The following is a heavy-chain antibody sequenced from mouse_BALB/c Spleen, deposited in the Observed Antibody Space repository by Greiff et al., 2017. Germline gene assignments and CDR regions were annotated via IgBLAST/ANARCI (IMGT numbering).Heavy chain of an antibody. CDR3: ARSLLRLGHWYFDV. Sequence: LVKTGASVKISCNASGYSFTGYYMHWVKQSHGKSLEWIGYISCYNGATSYNQKFKGKATFTVDTSSSTAYMQFNSLTSEDSAVYYCARSLLRLGHWYFDVWGAGTTVTVSS. J-gene: IGHJ1*01. CDR2: ISCYNGAT. CDR1: GYSFTGYY. V-gene: IGHV1S34*01. D-gene: IGHD1-2*01.